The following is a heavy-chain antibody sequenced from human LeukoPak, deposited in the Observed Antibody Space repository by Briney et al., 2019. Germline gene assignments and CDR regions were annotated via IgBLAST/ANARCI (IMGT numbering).Heavy chain of an antibody. CDR2: IKQDGSEK. CDR1: GFTFSSYW. V-gene: IGHV3-7*01. J-gene: IGHJ4*02. Sequence: GGSLRLSCAASGFTFSSYWMSWVREAPGKGLEWVANIKQDGSEKYYVDSVKGRFTISRDNAKNSLYLQMNSLRAEDTAVYYCARDFQYYYDSSGGGYFDYWGQGTLVTVSS. CDR3: ARDFQYYYDSSGGGYFDY. D-gene: IGHD3-22*01.